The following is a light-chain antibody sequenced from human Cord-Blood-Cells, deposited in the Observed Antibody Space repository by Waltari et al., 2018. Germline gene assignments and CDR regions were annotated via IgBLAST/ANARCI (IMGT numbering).Light chain of an antibody. CDR3: QKYNSAPFT. CDR2: AAS. CDR1: QGISNY. J-gene: IGKJ3*01. Sequence: DIQMTQSPSSLSASVGDRVTIICRASQGISNYLAWYQQKPEKVPKLLIYAASTLQSGVPSRVSGSKYETDFTLTISRLQPEDVATYYCQKYNSAPFTFGPGTKVDI. V-gene: IGKV1-27*01.